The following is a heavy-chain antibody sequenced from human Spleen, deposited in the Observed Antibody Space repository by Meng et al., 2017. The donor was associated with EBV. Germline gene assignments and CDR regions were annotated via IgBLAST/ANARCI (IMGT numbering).Heavy chain of an antibody. Sequence: VASPQGGAGLLQPSETLSLTCDVYGGPFDGYSWTWIRQPPGKGLEWIGEINHSGNTNYNPSLKSRVTISVDTSKRQFSLKLTSMTAADTAVYYCATWWGKGYYWGQETLVTVSS. CDR2: INHSGNT. V-gene: IGHV4-34*01. CDR1: GGPFDGYS. J-gene: IGHJ4*02. D-gene: IGHD2-8*02. CDR3: ATWWGKGYY.